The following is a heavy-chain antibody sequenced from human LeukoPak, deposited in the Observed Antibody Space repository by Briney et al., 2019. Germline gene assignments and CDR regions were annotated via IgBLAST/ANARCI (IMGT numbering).Heavy chain of an antibody. CDR3: AKDPTTGRSYGYYFDY. V-gene: IGHV3-23*01. CDR2: ISGSGGTT. J-gene: IGHJ4*02. CDR1: RFTFSSYA. D-gene: IGHD5-18*01. Sequence: TGGSLRLSCAASRFTFSSYAMSWVRQAPGKGLDWVSTISGSGGTTYYAASVKGRFAISRDNSKNTLFLQMNSLRAEDTAVYYCAKDPTTGRSYGYYFDYWGQGTLVTVSS.